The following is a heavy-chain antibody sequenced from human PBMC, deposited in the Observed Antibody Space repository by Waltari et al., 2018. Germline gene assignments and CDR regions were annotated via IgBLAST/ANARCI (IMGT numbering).Heavy chain of an antibody. Sequence: EVQLVESGGGLVQPGGSLRLSCVASGFTFTDHYMDWVRQAPGKGREWIGRTKNKANSHITDYAASVKGRFIASRDDSKNSLYLQMNNLKTEDTAVYYCARDTATALDSWTQGTLVTVSA. CDR2: TKNKANSHIT. V-gene: IGHV3-72*01. J-gene: IGHJ4*02. D-gene: IGHD1-1*01. CDR1: GFTFTDHY. CDR3: ARDTATALDS.